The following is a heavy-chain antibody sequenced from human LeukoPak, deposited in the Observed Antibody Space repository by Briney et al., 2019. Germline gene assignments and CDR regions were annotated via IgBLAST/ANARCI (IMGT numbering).Heavy chain of an antibody. Sequence: GGSLRLSCAASGFTVSDNYMSWVRQAPGKGLEWVSAVYSGGLTYYADPVKGRFTISRDNSKNTLYLQMSSLRAEDTAVYYCVRDRWPGLGDFWGQGTTVTVSS. CDR2: VYSGGLT. V-gene: IGHV3-66*01. CDR3: VRDRWPGLGDF. D-gene: IGHD6-19*01. J-gene: IGHJ6*02. CDR1: GFTVSDNY.